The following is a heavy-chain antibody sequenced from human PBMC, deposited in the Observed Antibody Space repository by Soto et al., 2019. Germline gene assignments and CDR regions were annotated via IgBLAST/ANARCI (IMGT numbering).Heavy chain of an antibody. Sequence: GASVKVSCKASGYTFTGYYMHWVRQAPGQGLEWMGWINPNSGGTNYAQKFQGWVTMTRDTSISTAYMELSRLRSDDTAVYYCARGDCSSTSCWSSYWGQGTLVTVSS. CDR3: ARGDCSSTSCWSSY. J-gene: IGHJ4*02. CDR1: GYTFTGYY. D-gene: IGHD2-2*01. CDR2: INPNSGGT. V-gene: IGHV1-2*04.